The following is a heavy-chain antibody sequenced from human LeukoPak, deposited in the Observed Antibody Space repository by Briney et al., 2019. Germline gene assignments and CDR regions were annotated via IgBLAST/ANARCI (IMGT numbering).Heavy chain of an antibody. Sequence: GESLKISCKGSGYIFTSYWIGWVRQMPGKGLEWMGIIYPGDSDTRYSPSFQGQVTISADKSISTAYPQWSSLEASDTAMYYCARRGSSHAFDIWGQGTMVTVSS. CDR1: GYIFTSYW. J-gene: IGHJ3*02. D-gene: IGHD6-13*01. CDR3: ARRGSSHAFDI. CDR2: IYPGDSDT. V-gene: IGHV5-51*01.